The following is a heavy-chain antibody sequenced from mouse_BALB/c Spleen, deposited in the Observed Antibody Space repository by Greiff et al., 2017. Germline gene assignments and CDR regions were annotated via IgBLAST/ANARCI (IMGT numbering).Heavy chain of an antibody. V-gene: IGHV1-28*01. Sequence: EVQLQQSGPELMKPGASVKISCKASGYSFTSYYMHWVKQSHGKSLEWIGYIDPFNGGTSYNQKFKGKATLTVDKSSSTAYMHLSSLTSEDSAVYYCARRLYDGYLFAYWGQGTLVTVSA. CDR3: ARRLYDGYLFAY. J-gene: IGHJ3*01. D-gene: IGHD2-3*01. CDR2: IDPFNGGT. CDR1: GYSFTSYY.